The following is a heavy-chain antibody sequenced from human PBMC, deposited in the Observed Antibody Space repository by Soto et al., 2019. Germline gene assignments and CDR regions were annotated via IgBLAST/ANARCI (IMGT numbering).Heavy chain of an antibody. V-gene: IGHV5-51*01. CDR3: GRLGYGQNYGMDV. Sequence: PGESLKISCKGSGYSFTSYWIGWVRQMPGKGLEWMGVIYPGDSDTRYSPSFQGQVTISVDKFISTAYLQWSSLKASDTAMYYCGRLGYGQNYGMDVWGQGTTVTVSS. CDR1: GYSFTSYW. CDR2: IYPGDSDT. J-gene: IGHJ6*02. D-gene: IGHD2-15*01.